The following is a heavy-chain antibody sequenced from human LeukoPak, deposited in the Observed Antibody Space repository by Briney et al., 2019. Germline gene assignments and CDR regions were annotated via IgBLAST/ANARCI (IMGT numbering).Heavy chain of an antibody. J-gene: IGHJ4*02. V-gene: IGHV3-30*01. CDR1: GFTFSSYA. D-gene: IGHD2-8*01. CDR3: ASELMVYAHY. Sequence: GGSLRLSCAASGFTFSSYAMLWVRQAPGKGLEWVAVISYDGSNKYYADSVKGRFTISRDNSKNTLYLQMNSLRAEDTAVYYCASELMVYAHYWGQGTLVTVSS. CDR2: ISYDGSNK.